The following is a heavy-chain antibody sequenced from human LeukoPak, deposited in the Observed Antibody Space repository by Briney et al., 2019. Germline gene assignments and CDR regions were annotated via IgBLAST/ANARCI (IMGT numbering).Heavy chain of an antibody. CDR1: GGSFSGYY. D-gene: IGHD3-22*01. V-gene: IGHV4-34*01. J-gene: IGHJ4*02. CDR2: INHSGST. CDR3: ARGAYYYDSSGYCVFDY. Sequence: SETLSLTCAVYGGSFSGYYWSWIRQPPGKGLEWIGEINHSGSTNYNPSLKSRVTKSVDTSKNQFSLKLSSVTAADTAVYHCARGAYYYDSSGYCVFDYWGQGTLVTVSS.